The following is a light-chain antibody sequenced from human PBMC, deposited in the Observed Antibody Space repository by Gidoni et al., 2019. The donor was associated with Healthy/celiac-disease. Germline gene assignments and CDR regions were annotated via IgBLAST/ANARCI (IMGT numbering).Light chain of an antibody. CDR1: RLRIYY. Sequence: SSELTQDSAVSVALGQTVRITCQGDRLRIYYASWYQQKPGQAPVLVIYGKNNRPSGIPDRFSGSSSGNTASLTITGAQAEDEADYYCNSRDSSGNHYVFGTGTKVTVL. CDR2: GKN. J-gene: IGLJ1*01. CDR3: NSRDSSGNHYV. V-gene: IGLV3-19*01.